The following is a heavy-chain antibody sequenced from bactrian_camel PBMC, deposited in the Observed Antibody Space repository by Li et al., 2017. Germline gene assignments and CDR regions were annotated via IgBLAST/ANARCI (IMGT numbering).Heavy chain of an antibody. CDR3: ATLEYRGGSYPSIFGN. CDR2: IDSTERT. J-gene: IGHJ6*01. D-gene: IGHD2*01. V-gene: IGHV3S63*01. Sequence: HVQLVESGGGSVQAGGSLRLSCTASGFTLADSGMGWYRQAPGKEREGVAYIDSTERTYYADSVKGRFTISRDNAKNTVYLQMNSLKSEDTALYYCATLEYRGGSYPSIFGNWGQGTQVTVS. CDR1: GFTLADSG.